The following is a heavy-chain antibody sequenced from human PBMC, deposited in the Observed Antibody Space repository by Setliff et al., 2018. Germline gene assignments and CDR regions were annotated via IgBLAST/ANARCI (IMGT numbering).Heavy chain of an antibody. CDR2: ITPIFETA. CDR3: ARGKMDVVAVAGKYCVMDV. Sequence: GASVKVSCKASGGTLSGYAFSWVRQAPGQGLEWVGGITPIFETAHYAQKFQDRVTITADKSTSTVYMELSSLRLEDTAVYYCARGKMDVVAVAGKYCVMDVWGQGTTVTVSS. D-gene: IGHD6-19*01. V-gene: IGHV1-69*06. J-gene: IGHJ6*02. CDR1: GGTLSGYA.